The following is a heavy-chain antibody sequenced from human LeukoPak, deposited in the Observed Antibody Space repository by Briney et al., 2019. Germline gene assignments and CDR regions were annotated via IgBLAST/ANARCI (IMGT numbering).Heavy chain of an antibody. CDR1: GFTVSSNY. Sequence: PGGSLRLSCAASGFTVSSNYMSWVRQAPGKGLEWVSVIYSGGSTYYADSVKGRFTISRDNSKNTLYFQMNSLRAEDTAVYYCARGRQLGDYVWGSYRYMDYFQHWGQGTLVTVSS. V-gene: IGHV3-53*01. J-gene: IGHJ1*01. CDR2: IYSGGST. CDR3: ARGRQLGDYVWGSYRYMDYFQH. D-gene: IGHD3-16*02.